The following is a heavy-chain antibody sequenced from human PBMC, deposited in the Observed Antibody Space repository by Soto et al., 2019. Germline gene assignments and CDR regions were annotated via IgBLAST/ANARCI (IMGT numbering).Heavy chain of an antibody. CDR3: SKAMIGSYDSDAFDV. D-gene: IGHD3-22*01. V-gene: IGHV3-30*18. J-gene: IGHJ3*01. Sequence: GGSLRLSCAASGFSFSRYGIHWVRQAPGKGLEWVAVISYDESTTFYADSVKGRFTISRDNSKNTLFLQMNSLRPEDTAVYYCSKAMIGSYDSDAFDVRGQGTMVTVSS. CDR1: GFSFSRYG. CDR2: ISYDESTT.